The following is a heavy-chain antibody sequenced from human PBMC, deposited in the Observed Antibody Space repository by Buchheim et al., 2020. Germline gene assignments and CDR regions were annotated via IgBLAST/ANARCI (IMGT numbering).Heavy chain of an antibody. CDR2: ISGSGGST. J-gene: IGHJ6*03. V-gene: IGHV3-23*04. Sequence: EVQLVESGGGLVQPGGSLRLSCAASGFTFSNYWIHWVRQAPGEGLVWVSAISGSGGSTYYADSVKGRFTISRDNSKNTLYLQMNNLRAEDTAVYYCAKVGAAAIKRYYYYMDVWGKGTT. CDR3: AKVGAAAIKRYYYYMDV. D-gene: IGHD2-2*02. CDR1: GFTFSNYW.